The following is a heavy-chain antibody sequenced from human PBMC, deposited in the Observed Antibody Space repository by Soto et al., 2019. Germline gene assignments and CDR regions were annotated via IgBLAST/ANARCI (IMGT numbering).Heavy chain of an antibody. V-gene: IGHV3-23*01. CDR1: GFTFSSTA. D-gene: IGHD3-3*01. Sequence: GGSVRHSCAAAGFTFSSTAMCWDRQAPGKAVEEISAISGSGDSTYYADSVKRRFSISRDNSKNTLYLQMNSLRDEDTAVYYCANSIPYYDFWSRTYYYYGMDVWGQGTTVTVSS. CDR3: ANSIPYYDFWSRTYYYYGMDV. J-gene: IGHJ6*02. CDR2: ISGSGDST.